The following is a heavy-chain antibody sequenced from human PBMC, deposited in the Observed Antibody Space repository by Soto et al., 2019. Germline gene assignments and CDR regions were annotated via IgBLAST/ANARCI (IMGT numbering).Heavy chain of an antibody. J-gene: IGHJ6*02. CDR2: INHSGST. CDR3: ARVGSYYYYGMDV. CDR1: GGSFSGYY. V-gene: IGHV4-34*01. D-gene: IGHD1-1*01. Sequence: QVQLQQWGAGLLKPSETLSLTCAVSGGSFSGYYWSWIRQPPGKGLEWIGEINHSGSTNYNPSLKSRVTISVDTSKNQFSLKLSSVTAADTAVYYCARVGSYYYYGMDVWGQGTTVTVSS.